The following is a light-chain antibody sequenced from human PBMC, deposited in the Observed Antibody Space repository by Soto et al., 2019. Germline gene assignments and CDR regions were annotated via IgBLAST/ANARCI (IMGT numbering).Light chain of an antibody. CDR1: QSVSSSY. CDR3: QQYNNWPPWT. Sequence: EIVMTQSPATLSVSPGERATLSCRASQSVSSSYLGWYSQKPGQAPRLLIYGASTRATGIPARFSGSGSGTEFTLTISSLQSEDFAVYYCQQYNNWPPWTFGQGTKVDIK. J-gene: IGKJ1*01. CDR2: GAS. V-gene: IGKV3-15*01.